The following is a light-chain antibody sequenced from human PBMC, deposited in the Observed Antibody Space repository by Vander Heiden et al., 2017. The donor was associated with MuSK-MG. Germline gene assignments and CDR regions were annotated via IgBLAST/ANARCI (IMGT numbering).Light chain of an antibody. V-gene: IGKV3-11*01. Sequence: EIVLTQSPATLSLSPGERATLSCRASQSVSSYLAWYQQKPGQAPRLLIYDASNRATGIPARFSGSGSGTDFPLTIRSLEPEYFAVYYCQQRSNWRTFGQGTKVEIK. CDR2: DAS. CDR1: QSVSSY. J-gene: IGKJ1*01. CDR3: QQRSNWRT.